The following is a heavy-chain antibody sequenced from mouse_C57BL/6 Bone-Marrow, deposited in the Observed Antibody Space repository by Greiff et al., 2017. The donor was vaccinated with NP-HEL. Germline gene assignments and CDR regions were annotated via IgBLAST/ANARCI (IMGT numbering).Heavy chain of an antibody. J-gene: IGHJ4*01. CDR2: LWRGGST. V-gene: IGHV2-5*01. D-gene: IGHD2-4*01. Sequence: QVQLQQSGPGLVQPSQSLSITCTVSGFSLTSYGVHWVRQSPGKGLEWLGVLWRGGSTDYNAAFMSRLSIPKDNSKSQVFFKMNSLQADDTAIYYCAKKKGLRRDYYAMDYWGQGTSVTVSS. CDR1: GFSLTSYG. CDR3: AKKKGLRRDYYAMDY.